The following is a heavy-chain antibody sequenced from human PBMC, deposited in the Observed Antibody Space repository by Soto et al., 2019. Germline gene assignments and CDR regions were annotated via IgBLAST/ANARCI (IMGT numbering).Heavy chain of an antibody. D-gene: IGHD6-19*01. Sequence: SQTLSLTCAISGDSVSSNSAAWNWIRRSPSRGLEWLGRTYYRSKWYNEYAVSVKSRIAINPDTSKNQFSLQLNSVTPEGTAVYYCARTSGHFDSWGQGTLVTVSS. V-gene: IGHV6-1*01. J-gene: IGHJ4*02. CDR1: GDSVSSNSAA. CDR3: ARTSGHFDS. CDR2: TYYRSKWYN.